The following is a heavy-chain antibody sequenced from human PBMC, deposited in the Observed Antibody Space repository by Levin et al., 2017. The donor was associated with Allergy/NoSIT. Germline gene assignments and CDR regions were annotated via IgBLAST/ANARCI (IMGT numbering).Heavy chain of an antibody. CDR2: IYYSGST. D-gene: IGHD3-22*01. CDR1: GGSISSYY. J-gene: IGHJ4*02. CDR3: ARARPTYYYDSSGYLDW. V-gene: IGHV4-59*01. Sequence: SETLSLTCTVSGGSISSYYWSWIRQPPGKGLEWIGYIYYSGSTNYNPSLKSRVTISVDTSKNQFSLKLSSVTAADTAVYYCARARPTYYYDSSGYLDWWGQGTLVTVSS.